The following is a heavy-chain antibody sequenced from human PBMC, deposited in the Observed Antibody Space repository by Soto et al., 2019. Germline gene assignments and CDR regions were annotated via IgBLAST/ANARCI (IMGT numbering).Heavy chain of an antibody. D-gene: IGHD3-10*01. J-gene: IGHJ4*02. CDR1: SDSITNNNW. CDR2: VSPSGTT. V-gene: IGHV4-4*02. Sequence: QVQLQESGPGLVKPSGTLSLTCVVPSDSITNNNWWSWIRQPPGKGLEWIGEVSPSGTTNYNPSLKGRVTVSVDMPKNQFSLNLNSVTAADTAVYYCARRPSCHGSNCLLNYFDYWGQGTLVTVSS. CDR3: ARRPSCHGSNCLLNYFDY.